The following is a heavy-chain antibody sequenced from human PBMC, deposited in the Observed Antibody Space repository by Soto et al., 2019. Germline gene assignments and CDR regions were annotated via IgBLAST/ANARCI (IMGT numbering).Heavy chain of an antibody. CDR3: ARGDVGAFDL. CDR2: IHSDGSST. CDR1: DFTFSYYG. Sequence: EVQLVESGGGLVQPGGSLRLSCVASDFTFSYYGMHWVRQVPGKWLVWVSRIHSDGSSTTYADSVKGRFTISRDNAKNTLYLQMASLRVEDTAVYYCARGDVGAFDLWGQGTMVTVSS. D-gene: IGHD1-26*01. V-gene: IGHV3-74*03. J-gene: IGHJ3*01.